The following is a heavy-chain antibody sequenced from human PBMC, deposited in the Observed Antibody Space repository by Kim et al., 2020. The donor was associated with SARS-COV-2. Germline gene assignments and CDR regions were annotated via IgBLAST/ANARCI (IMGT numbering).Heavy chain of an antibody. V-gene: IGHV3-21*01. CDR3: ARERYSHDSTGIYDAFDM. J-gene: IGHJ3*02. CDR2: ISSTGRYI. CDR1: GFTFRTYT. D-gene: IGHD3-22*01. Sequence: GGSLRLSCAVSGFTFRTYTMNWVRQAPGKGLEWVASISSTGRYIYYEDSLKGRFTISRDNAKNSLYLQMDSLRVEDTAVYYCARERYSHDSTGIYDAFDMWGQEPMDTVPS.